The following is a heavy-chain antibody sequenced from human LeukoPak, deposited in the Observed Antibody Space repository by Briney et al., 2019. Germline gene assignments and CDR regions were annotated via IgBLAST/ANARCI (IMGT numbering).Heavy chain of an antibody. CDR1: GGSISSGGYY. J-gene: IGHJ3*02. D-gene: IGHD2-2*01. CDR3: ASSVPAAIFNGAFDI. CDR2: IYYSGST. V-gene: IGHV4-31*03. Sequence: PSETLSLTRTVSGGSISSGGYYWSWIRQHPGKGLEWIGYIYYSGSTYYNPSLKSRVTISVDTSKNQFSLKLSSVTAADTAVYYCASSVPAAIFNGAFDIWGEGTMVTVSS.